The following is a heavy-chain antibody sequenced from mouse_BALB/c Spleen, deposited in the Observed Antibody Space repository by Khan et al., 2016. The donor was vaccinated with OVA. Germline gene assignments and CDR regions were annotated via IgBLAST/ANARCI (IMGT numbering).Heavy chain of an antibody. Sequence: QVQLKQSGPGLVAPSQSLSITCTVSGFSLTGYGVNWVRQSPGKGLEWLGMIWGDGSTDYNSALKSRLSISKDNSKSQVFLKMNRLQTDETARYYCARAYYGNYREAMDYWGQGTSVTVSS. CDR3: ARAYYGNYREAMDY. CDR2: IWGDGST. J-gene: IGHJ4*01. V-gene: IGHV2-6-7*01. D-gene: IGHD2-10*01. CDR1: GFSLTGYG.